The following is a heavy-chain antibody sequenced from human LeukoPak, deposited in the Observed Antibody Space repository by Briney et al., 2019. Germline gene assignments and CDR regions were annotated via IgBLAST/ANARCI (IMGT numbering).Heavy chain of an antibody. Sequence: GGSLRLSCAASGFTFSSNSMNWVRQAPGKGLEWVSYISSSGSTIYYADSVKGRFTISRDNAKNSLYLQMNSLRAEDTAVYYCAELGITMIGGVWGRGTTVTISS. D-gene: IGHD3-10*02. V-gene: IGHV3-48*04. CDR3: AELGITMIGGV. J-gene: IGHJ6*04. CDR2: ISSSGSTI. CDR1: GFTFSSNS.